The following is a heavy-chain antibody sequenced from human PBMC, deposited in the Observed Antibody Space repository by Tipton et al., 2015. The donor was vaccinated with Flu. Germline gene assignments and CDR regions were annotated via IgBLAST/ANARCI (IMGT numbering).Heavy chain of an antibody. V-gene: IGHV1-2*02. J-gene: IGHJ6*02. Sequence: QVQLVQSGAEVKKPGASVKVSCKASRYTFTGYYMHWVRQAPGQGLEWMGWINPNSGGTNYAQKFQGRATMTRDTSISTAYMELSRLRSDDTAVYYCARDPSYYDFWSGYPSYGMDVWGQGTTVTVSS. D-gene: IGHD3-3*01. CDR1: RYTFTGYY. CDR3: ARDPSYYDFWSGYPSYGMDV. CDR2: INPNSGGT.